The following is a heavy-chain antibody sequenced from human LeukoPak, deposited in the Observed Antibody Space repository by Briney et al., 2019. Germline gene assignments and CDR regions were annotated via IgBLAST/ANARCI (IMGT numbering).Heavy chain of an antibody. CDR3: ARLGGGYAFFDY. J-gene: IGHJ4*02. CDR1: GGSISFYY. V-gene: IGHV4-59*01. D-gene: IGHD5-12*01. CDR2: IYYTGST. Sequence: SETLSLTCTVSGGSISFYYWSWIPQPPGKGLEWIGNIYYTGSTNYNPSLKSRVTISVDTSKNQFSLKLSSVTAADTAVYYCARLGGGYAFFDYWGLGTLVTVSS.